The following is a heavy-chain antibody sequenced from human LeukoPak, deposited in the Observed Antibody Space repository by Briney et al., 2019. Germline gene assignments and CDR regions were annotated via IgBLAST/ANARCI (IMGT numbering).Heavy chain of an antibody. CDR3: AKDLSYYLTEFDY. Sequence: GGSLRLSCAASGLTFSSHALSWVRQAPGKGLEWVSSLSGSGYNAYYADSVKGRFTISRDNSKNTVYLQMNSLRAEDTAVYYCAKDLSYYLTEFDYWGQGTLVTVSS. CDR2: LSGSGYNA. CDR1: GLTFSSHA. V-gene: IGHV3-23*01. J-gene: IGHJ4*02. D-gene: IGHD1-26*01.